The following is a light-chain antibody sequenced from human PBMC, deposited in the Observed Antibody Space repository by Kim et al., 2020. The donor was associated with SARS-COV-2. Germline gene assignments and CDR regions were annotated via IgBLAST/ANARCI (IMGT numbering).Light chain of an antibody. CDR1: RLGDQH. CDR3: QAWWV. CDR2: QDN. Sequence: SYELTQPPSVSVSPGQTAIITCSGDRLGDQHVSWYQQRSGQSPVVVLYQDNQRPSGIPERFSGSNSGNTATLTISGTQAMDEADYYCQAWWVFGGGTQLTVL. J-gene: IGLJ3*02. V-gene: IGLV3-1*01.